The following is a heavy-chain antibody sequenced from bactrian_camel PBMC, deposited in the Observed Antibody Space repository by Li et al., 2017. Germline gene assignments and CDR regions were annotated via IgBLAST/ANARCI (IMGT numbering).Heavy chain of an antibody. CDR1: GGYPWSTFC. J-gene: IGHJ4*01. D-gene: IGHD3*01. CDR2: IMILGATT. Sequence: VPAGGSLSLSCSASGGYPWSTFCMAWFRQAPGREREGVAAIMILGATTYYADSVKGRFTISQDNAKNMVYLQVNSLKAEDTAMYYCAAGWSFGVGTLLRRHYNYWGQGTQVTVS. V-gene: IGHV3-3*01. CDR3: AAGWSFGVGTLLRRHYNY.